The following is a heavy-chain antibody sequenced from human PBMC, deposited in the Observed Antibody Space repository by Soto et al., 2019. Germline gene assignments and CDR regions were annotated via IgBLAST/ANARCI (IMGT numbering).Heavy chain of an antibody. V-gene: IGHV3-23*01. Sequence: GSLRLSCAASGFIGSSYDMSWVRQAPGKGLEWVSTILVDGRTFYVDSVKGRFTISRDSSQNTVYLQMNSLTAGDTALYYCAKATATGGGAFDICGQGTMVTVSS. CDR2: ILVDGRT. CDR3: AKATATGGGAFDI. D-gene: IGHD2-8*02. CDR1: GFIGSSYD. J-gene: IGHJ3*02.